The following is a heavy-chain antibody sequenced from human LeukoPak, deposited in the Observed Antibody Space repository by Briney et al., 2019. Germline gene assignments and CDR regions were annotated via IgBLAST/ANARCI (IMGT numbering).Heavy chain of an antibody. J-gene: IGHJ4*02. CDR1: GFTFDDYG. V-gene: IGHV3-20*04. CDR3: ARSYAQYCSTASCSHCDH. D-gene: IGHD2-2*01. Sequence: GGSLRLSCAASGFTFDDYGMAWVRQAPGKGLEWVSGINWNGGSTGYADSVKGRFTISRDNAKNSLYLQMNSPRAEDTAFYYCARSYAQYCSTASCSHCDHWGQGTLVTVSS. CDR2: INWNGGST.